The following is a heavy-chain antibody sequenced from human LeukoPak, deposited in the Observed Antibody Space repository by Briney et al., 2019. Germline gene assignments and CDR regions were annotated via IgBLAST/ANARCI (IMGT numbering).Heavy chain of an antibody. Sequence: GGSLRLSCAASGFTFSTYVMSWVRQAPGKGLERVSVISGSGGSTYYADSVKGRFTISRDNSKNTLYLQMNSLGADDTAVYYCAKGNWRYFDYWGQGTLVTVSS. CDR3: AKGNWRYFDY. CDR2: ISGSGGST. J-gene: IGHJ4*02. D-gene: IGHD1-1*01. V-gene: IGHV3-23*01. CDR1: GFTFSTYV.